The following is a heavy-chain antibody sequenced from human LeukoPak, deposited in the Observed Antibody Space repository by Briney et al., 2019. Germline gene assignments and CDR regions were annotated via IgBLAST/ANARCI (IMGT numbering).Heavy chain of an antibody. V-gene: IGHV3-74*01. CDR2: IHSDESRT. Sequence: GGSLRLSCEASGFTFSKNWMCWVRQAPGKGLVWVSRIHSDESRTSYADSVKGRFTISRDNAKNTLHLQMNSLRAEDTAVYYCATSSGYSAFDAFDIWGQGTMVTVSS. D-gene: IGHD3-22*01. CDR3: ATSSGYSAFDAFDI. J-gene: IGHJ3*02. CDR1: GFTFSKNW.